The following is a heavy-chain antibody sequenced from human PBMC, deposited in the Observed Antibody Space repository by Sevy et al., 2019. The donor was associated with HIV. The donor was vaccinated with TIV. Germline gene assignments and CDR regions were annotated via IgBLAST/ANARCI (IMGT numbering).Heavy chain of an antibody. J-gene: IGHJ4*02. CDR3: VRAIAADGSF. CDR1: GFTLNSYW. V-gene: IGHV3-7*01. Sequence: GGSLTLSCVASGFTLNSYWMSWVRQAPGKGLEWVANIKQDGSVKYYVDSVKGRFTISRDNARNSLYLQMNSLRVEDTALYYCVRAIAADGSFWGQGTLVTVSS. CDR2: IKQDGSVK. D-gene: IGHD6-13*01.